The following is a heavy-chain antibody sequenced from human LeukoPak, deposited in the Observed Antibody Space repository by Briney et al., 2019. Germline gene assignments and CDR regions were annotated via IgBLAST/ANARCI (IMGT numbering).Heavy chain of an antibody. CDR2: INAGNGNT. Sequence: ASVKVSCKASRYTFTSYAMHWVRQAPGQRLEWMGWINAGNGNTKYSQKFQGRVTITRDTSASTAYMELSSLRSEDTAVYYCARDWGKAAAGNAVWGQGTLVTVSS. J-gene: IGHJ4*02. V-gene: IGHV1-3*01. CDR3: ARDWGKAAAGNAV. CDR1: RYTFTSYA. D-gene: IGHD6-13*01.